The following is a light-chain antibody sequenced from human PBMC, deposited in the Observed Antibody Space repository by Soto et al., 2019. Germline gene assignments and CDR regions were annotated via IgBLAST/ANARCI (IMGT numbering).Light chain of an antibody. CDR1: SSDVGGYNY. CDR2: EVS. CDR3: SSYAGSNNFV. V-gene: IGLV2-8*01. Sequence: QSALTQPPSASGSPGQSVTIYCTGTSSDVGGYNYVSWYQQHPGKAPKLMIYEVSKRPSGGPDRFSGSKSGNTASLTVSGLQAEDEADYYCSSYAGSNNFVFGGGTKLTVL. J-gene: IGLJ2*01.